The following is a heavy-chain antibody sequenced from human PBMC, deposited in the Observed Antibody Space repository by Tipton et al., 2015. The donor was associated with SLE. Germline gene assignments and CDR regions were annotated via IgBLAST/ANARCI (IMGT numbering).Heavy chain of an antibody. CDR2: IFDTGTT. Sequence: TLSLTCTVSGGSISSSGYYWVWIRQPPGKGLEWIGTIFDTGTTIYNPSLKSRVTISVDTSRNQFSLKLSHVTAADTAVYYCAGATYCGGDCYDLWGQGALVTVSS. V-gene: IGHV4-39*07. CDR1: GGSISSSGYY. J-gene: IGHJ4*02. D-gene: IGHD2-21*01. CDR3: AGATYCGGDCYDL.